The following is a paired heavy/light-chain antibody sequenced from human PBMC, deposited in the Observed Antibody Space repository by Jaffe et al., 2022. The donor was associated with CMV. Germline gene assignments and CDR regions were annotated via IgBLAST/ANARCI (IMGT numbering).Light chain of an antibody. CDR2: RNN. V-gene: IGLV1-47*01. Sequence: QSVLTQPPSASGTPGQRVTISCSGSSSNIGSNYVYWYQQLPGTAPKLLIYRNNQRPSGVPDRFSGSKSGTSASLDISGLRSEDEADYYCAAWDDSLSGPVFGGGTKLTVL. CDR3: AAWDDSLSGPV. CDR1: SSNIGSNY. J-gene: IGLJ2*01.
Heavy chain of an antibody. Sequence: QVQLQESGPGLVKPSGTLSLTCAVSGGSISSSHWWSWVRQPPGKGLEWIGEIYHSGSTNHNPSLKSRVTISVDKSKNQFSLRLSSVTAADTAVYYCASGWDSSGYRADLPFDYWGQGTLVTVSS. CDR2: IYHSGST. V-gene: IGHV4-4*02. CDR1: GGSISSSHW. D-gene: IGHD3-22*01. J-gene: IGHJ4*02. CDR3: ASGWDSSGYRADLPFDY.